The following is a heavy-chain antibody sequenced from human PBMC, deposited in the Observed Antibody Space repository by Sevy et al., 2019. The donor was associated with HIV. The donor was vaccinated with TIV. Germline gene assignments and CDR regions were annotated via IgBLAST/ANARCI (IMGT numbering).Heavy chain of an antibody. D-gene: IGHD5-12*01. CDR2: TTRNSYEPYGGTA. CDR1: GFTFDDYA. V-gene: IGHV3-49*03. J-gene: IGHJ4*02. Sequence: GGSLRLSCTTSGFTFDDYAMTWFRQAPGKGLEWVAFTTRNSYEPYGGTADYAASVKGRFIISRDDSKSVAYLQMNSLKTEDTAVYYCTRGLATADTPEYYFDYWGQGTLVTVSS. CDR3: TRGLATADTPEYYFDY.